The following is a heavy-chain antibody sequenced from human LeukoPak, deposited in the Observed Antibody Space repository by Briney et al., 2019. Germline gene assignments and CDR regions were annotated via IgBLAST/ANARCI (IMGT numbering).Heavy chain of an antibody. D-gene: IGHD3-10*01. CDR2: TCVSGVRT. CDR3: ARVRWFGESDGSDAFDI. CDR1: GFTFTTYA. V-gene: IGHV3-23*01. J-gene: IGHJ3*02. Sequence: GGSLTLSCPASGFTFTTYAMNGVRQPPGRGLEWVSGTCVSGVRTYYADSVKGRLTICRDNAKNSLYLQMYMLRAEDTAVYYCARVRWFGESDGSDAFDIWGQGTMVTVSS.